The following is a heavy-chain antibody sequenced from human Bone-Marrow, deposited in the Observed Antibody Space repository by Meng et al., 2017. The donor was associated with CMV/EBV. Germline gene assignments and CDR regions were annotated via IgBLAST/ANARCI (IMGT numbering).Heavy chain of an antibody. CDR2: IMGSGGST. J-gene: IGHJ4*02. D-gene: IGHD1-26*01. CDR1: GFTFSSYA. Sequence: AVSGFTFSSYAMSWVRQAPGKGLEWVSAIMGSGGSTYYADSGKGRFTISRDNSKNTLYLQMNSLRAEDTAVYYCAKDREWELHPFDYWGQGTLVTVSS. CDR3: AKDREWELHPFDY. V-gene: IGHV3-23*01.